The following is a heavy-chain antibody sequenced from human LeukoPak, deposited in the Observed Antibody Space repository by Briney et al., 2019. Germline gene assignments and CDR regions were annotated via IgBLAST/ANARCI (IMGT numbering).Heavy chain of an antibody. D-gene: IGHD3-3*01. CDR2: ISSSSSYI. CDR3: ARCYDFWSGYYNGGVDLDY. J-gene: IGHJ4*02. V-gene: IGHV3-21*01. Sequence: GGSLRLSCAASGFSFNTYTMNWVRQAPGKGLEWVSYISSSSSYIYYADSVKGRFTISRDNAKNSLYLQMNSLRAEDTAVYYCARCYDFWSGYYNGGVDLDYWGQGTLVTVSS. CDR1: GFSFNTYT.